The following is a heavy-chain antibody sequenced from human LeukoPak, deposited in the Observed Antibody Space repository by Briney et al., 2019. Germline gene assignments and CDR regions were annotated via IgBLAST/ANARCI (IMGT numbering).Heavy chain of an antibody. CDR1: GGSISSSSYY. V-gene: IGHV4-39*07. CDR2: IYYSGST. Sequence: PSETLSLTCTVSGGSISSSSYYWGWIRQPPGKGLEWIGSIYYSGSTYYNPSLKSRVTISVDTSKNQFSLKLSSVTAADTAAYYCARDRDYVWGSYRSFDYWGQGTLVTVSS. D-gene: IGHD3-16*02. J-gene: IGHJ4*02. CDR3: ARDRDYVWGSYRSFDY.